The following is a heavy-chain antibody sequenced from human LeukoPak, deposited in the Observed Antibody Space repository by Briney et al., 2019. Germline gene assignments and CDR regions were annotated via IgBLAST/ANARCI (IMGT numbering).Heavy chain of an antibody. V-gene: IGHV3-30-3*01. CDR3: ATYDSGAYYGYFQH. Sequence: GRSLRLSCAASGFTFSSYATPWVRLAPGKGLEWVAVLLYDGINKYYADSVKGRFTISRDNSKNTLYLQMNSLRAEDTAAYYCATYDSGAYYGYFQHWGQGTLVTVSS. CDR2: LLYDGINK. CDR1: GFTFSSYA. D-gene: IGHD3-22*01. J-gene: IGHJ1*01.